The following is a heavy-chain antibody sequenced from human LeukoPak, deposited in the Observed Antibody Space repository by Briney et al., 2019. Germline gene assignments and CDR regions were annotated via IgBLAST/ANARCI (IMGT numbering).Heavy chain of an antibody. Sequence: ASVKVSCKASGYTLTGYYMHWVRQAPGQGLEWMGWINPNSGGTNYAQKFQGRVTMTRDTSISTAYMELSRLRSDDTAVYYCAREADTAMALDYWGQGTLVTVSS. J-gene: IGHJ4*02. D-gene: IGHD5-18*01. CDR3: AREADTAMALDY. CDR2: INPNSGGT. CDR1: GYTLTGYY. V-gene: IGHV1-2*02.